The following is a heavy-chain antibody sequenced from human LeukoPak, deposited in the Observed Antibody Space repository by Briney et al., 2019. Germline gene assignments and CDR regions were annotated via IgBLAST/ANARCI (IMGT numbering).Heavy chain of an antibody. Sequence: PSGTLSLTCAVSGGSISSSNWWSWVRQPPGKGLEWIGEIYHSGSTNYNPSLKSRVTISVDKSKNQFSLKLSSVTAADTAVYYCARDGGDSSWYAEYFQRWGQGTLVTVSS. D-gene: IGHD6-13*01. J-gene: IGHJ1*01. CDR2: IYHSGST. CDR1: GGSISSSNW. V-gene: IGHV4-4*02. CDR3: ARDGGDSSWYAEYFQR.